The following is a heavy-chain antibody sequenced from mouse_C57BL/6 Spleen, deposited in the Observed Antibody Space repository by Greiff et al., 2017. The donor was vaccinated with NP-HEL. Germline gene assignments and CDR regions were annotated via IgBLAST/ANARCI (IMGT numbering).Heavy chain of an antibody. D-gene: IGHD1-1*02. V-gene: IGHV1-81*01. Sequence: VKLVEPGAELVRPGASVKLSCKASGYTFTSYGISWVKQRTGQGLEWIGEIYPRSGNTYYNEKFKGKATLTADKSSSTAYMELRSLTSEDSAVYFCADYCGGPAWFAYWGQGTLVTVSA. CDR3: ADYCGGPAWFAY. CDR2: IYPRSGNT. J-gene: IGHJ3*01. CDR1: GYTFTSYG.